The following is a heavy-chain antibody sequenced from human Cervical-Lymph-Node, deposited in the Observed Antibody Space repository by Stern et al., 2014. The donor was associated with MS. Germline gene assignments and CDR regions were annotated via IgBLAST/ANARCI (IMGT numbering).Heavy chain of an antibody. V-gene: IGHV4-39*01. D-gene: IGHD5-18*01. CDR3: ARRLKRYYFFDY. CDR1: GGPIRSSTYY. J-gene: IGHJ4*02. CDR2: IFYSGGT. Sequence: QLQLQESGPGLVKPSETLSLTCTVSGGPIRSSTYYWSWIRQPPGKGLEWIGSIFYSGGTYYNPSLKSRVTISVDTSKNQFSLILNSVTAADTAVYYCARRLKRYYFFDYWGQGSLVTVSS.